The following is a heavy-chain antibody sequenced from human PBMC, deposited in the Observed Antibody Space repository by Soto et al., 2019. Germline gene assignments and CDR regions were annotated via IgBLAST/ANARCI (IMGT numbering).Heavy chain of an antibody. V-gene: IGHV3-53*01. Sequence: GSLRLSCAASGFTVNNNYMSWVRQAPGKGLEWVALIYSGGSTYYADSVKGRFTISRDNSKNTLYLQMNSLRAEDTAVYYCATYSSLDYWGQGTLVTVFS. CDR1: GFTVNNNY. D-gene: IGHD3-22*01. CDR2: IYSGGST. CDR3: ATYSSLDY. J-gene: IGHJ4*02.